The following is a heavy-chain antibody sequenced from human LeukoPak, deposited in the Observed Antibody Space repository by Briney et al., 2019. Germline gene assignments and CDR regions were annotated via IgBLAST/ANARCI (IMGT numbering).Heavy chain of an antibody. J-gene: IGHJ5*02. D-gene: IGHD5-18*01. Sequence: PSETLSLTCAVSGGSISSSNWWSWVRQPPGKGLEWIGEIYHSGSTNYNPSLKSRVTISVDKSKNQFSLKLSSVTAADTAVYYCARGRGYSSRKWFDPWGQGTLVTVSS. CDR2: IYHSGST. V-gene: IGHV4-4*02. CDR1: GGSISSSNW. CDR3: ARGRGYSSRKWFDP.